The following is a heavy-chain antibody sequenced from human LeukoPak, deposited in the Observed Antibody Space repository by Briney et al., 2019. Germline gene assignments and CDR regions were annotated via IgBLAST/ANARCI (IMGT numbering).Heavy chain of an antibody. CDR2: INHSGST. J-gene: IGHJ1*01. V-gene: IGHV4-34*01. CDR1: GGSFSGYY. Sequence: SETLSLTCAVYGGSFSGYYWSWIRQPPGKGLEWIGEINHSGSTNYNPSLKSRVTISVDTSKNQFSLKLSSVTAADTAVYYCARRAWKRHFQHWGQGTLVTVSS. CDR3: ARRAWKRHFQH. D-gene: IGHD1-1*01.